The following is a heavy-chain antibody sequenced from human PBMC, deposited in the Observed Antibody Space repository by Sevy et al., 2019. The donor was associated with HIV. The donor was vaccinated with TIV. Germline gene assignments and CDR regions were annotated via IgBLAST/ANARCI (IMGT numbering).Heavy chain of an antibody. J-gene: IGHJ6*02. V-gene: IGHV3-30*18. CDR3: AKNRPPGGSYFSRNAMDV. CDR1: GFSFRSYD. CDR2: ISYDGNYR. D-gene: IGHD3-16*01. Sequence: GGSLRLSCAASGFSFRSYDMHWVRQAPGKGLEWVAIISYDGNYRHYADSVRGRFTMYRDNSKNTMYLQMNGLSIEDMAVYYCAKNRPPGGSYFSRNAMDVWGRGTTVTVSS.